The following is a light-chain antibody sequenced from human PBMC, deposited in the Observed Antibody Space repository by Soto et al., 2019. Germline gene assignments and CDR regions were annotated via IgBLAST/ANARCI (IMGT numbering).Light chain of an antibody. V-gene: IGLV2-14*01. CDR2: DVS. Sequence: QSALTQPASVSGSPGQSIPISCTGTTSDVGDYNLVSWYQQHPGKAPKLMIYDVSNRPSGISDRFSASKSGNTASLTISGLQAEDEADYYCSSYTSSNTLYVFGTGTKVTVL. CDR1: TSDVGDYNL. CDR3: SSYTSSNTLYV. J-gene: IGLJ1*01.